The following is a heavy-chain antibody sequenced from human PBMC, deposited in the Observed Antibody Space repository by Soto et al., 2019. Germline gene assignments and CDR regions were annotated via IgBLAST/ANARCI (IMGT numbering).Heavy chain of an antibody. J-gene: IGHJ4*02. CDR2: ISAYNGNT. V-gene: IGHV1-18*01. CDR3: ARVAATVVTIFDY. CDR1: GFTFTSYG. D-gene: IGHD4-17*01. Sequence: WASVKVSCKASGFTFTSYGISWVRQAPGQGLEWMGWISAYNGNTNFAQKLQGRVTVTTDTSTSTAYMELRSLRSDDTAVYYCARVAATVVTIFDYWGQGTRVTVSS.